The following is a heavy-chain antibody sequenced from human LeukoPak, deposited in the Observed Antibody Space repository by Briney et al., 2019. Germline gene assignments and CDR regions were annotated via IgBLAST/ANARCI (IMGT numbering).Heavy chain of an antibody. CDR1: GGSVIIASYD. Sequence: KPSETLSLTCTVSGGSVIIASYDWGWIRQPPGKGLEWIGSIYYSGSTYYSPSLKSRVTISVDTSKNQFSLKLSSVTAADTAVYYCARHHAGLYCSSTSCLNWFDPWGQGTLVTVSS. CDR3: ARHHAGLYCSSTSCLNWFDP. CDR2: IYYSGST. J-gene: IGHJ5*02. D-gene: IGHD2-2*01. V-gene: IGHV4-39*01.